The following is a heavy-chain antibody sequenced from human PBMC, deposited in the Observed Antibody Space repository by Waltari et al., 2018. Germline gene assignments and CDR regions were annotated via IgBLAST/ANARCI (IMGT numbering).Heavy chain of an antibody. CDR1: GGSFSTHA. J-gene: IGHJ3*02. CDR2: IIPMFGTA. V-gene: IGHV1-69*05. CDR3: ARGGLYGQQLLESAFEI. Sequence: QVQLVQSGAELKKPGSSVKVSCKVSGGSFSTHAITWVRQAPGQGLEWMGGIIPMFGTANYAQRIQDRVTMNTDESMTTAYMHLSSLTSDDTAVYYCARGGLYGQQLLESAFEIWGQGTKVTVSS. D-gene: IGHD6-13*01.